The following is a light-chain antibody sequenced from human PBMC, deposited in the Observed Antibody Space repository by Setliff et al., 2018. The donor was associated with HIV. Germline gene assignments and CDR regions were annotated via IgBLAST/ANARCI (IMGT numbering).Light chain of an antibody. V-gene: IGLV2-11*01. Sequence: QSALTQPRSVSGSPGQSVTISCTGTSSDVGDYNHVSRYQQHPGKAPKLIIYDASKRPSGVPDRFSASKSGNTASLTISGLQAEDEADYYCSYAGKFTWVLGGGTKVTVL. J-gene: IGLJ3*02. CDR3: CSYAGKFTWV. CDR1: SSDVGDYNH. CDR2: DAS.